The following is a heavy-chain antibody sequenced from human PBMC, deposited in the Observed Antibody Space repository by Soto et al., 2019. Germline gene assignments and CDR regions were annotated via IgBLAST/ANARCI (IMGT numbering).Heavy chain of an antibody. Sequence: GGSLRLSCAASGFTFSSYAMSWVRQAPGKGLEWVSAISGSGGSTYYADSVKGRFTISRDNSKNTLYLQMNSLRAEDTAVYYCASRIMITFGGVIAFDYWGQGTLVTVSS. V-gene: IGHV3-23*01. CDR3: ASRIMITFGGVIAFDY. D-gene: IGHD3-16*02. CDR1: GFTFSSYA. J-gene: IGHJ4*02. CDR2: ISGSGGST.